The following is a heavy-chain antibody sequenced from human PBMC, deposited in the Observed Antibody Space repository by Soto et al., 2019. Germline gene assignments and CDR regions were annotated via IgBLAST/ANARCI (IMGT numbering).Heavy chain of an antibody. V-gene: IGHV4-61*01. CDR3: AREPPAAADTPYYYGMDV. Sequence: GPGPELSSETLSLTCTVSGGSVSSSSFYWSWIRQPPGKGLEWIGYIYYSGSTNYNPSLKSRVTISVDTSKNQFSLKLSSVTAADTAVYYCAREPPAAADTPYYYGMDVWGQGTTVTVSS. D-gene: IGHD6-13*01. CDR2: IYYSGST. CDR1: GGSVSSSSFY. J-gene: IGHJ6*02.